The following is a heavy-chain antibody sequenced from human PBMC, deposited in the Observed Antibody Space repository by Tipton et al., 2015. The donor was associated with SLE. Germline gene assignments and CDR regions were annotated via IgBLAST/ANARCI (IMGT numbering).Heavy chain of an antibody. J-gene: IGHJ6*02. D-gene: IGHD3-3*01. CDR3: GKGLNFDFWSSFGMDV. Sequence: SLRLSCAASGFTLDDYAMHWVRQAPGKGLEWVSGINWNSYNLDYADSVRGRFTISRDDSKNTLYLQMSSLRAEDTAIYYCGKGLNFDFWSSFGMDVWGQGTTVTVS. CDR2: INWNSYNL. V-gene: IGHV3-9*01. CDR1: GFTLDDYA.